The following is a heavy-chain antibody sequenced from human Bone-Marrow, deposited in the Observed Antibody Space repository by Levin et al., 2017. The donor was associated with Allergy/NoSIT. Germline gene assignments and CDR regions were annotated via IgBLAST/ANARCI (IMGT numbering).Heavy chain of an antibody. CDR2: IKEDGSEK. CDR1: GFTFSNSW. J-gene: IGHJ5*02. D-gene: IGHD5-24*01. CDR3: SRDQFRRATIGARWVDP. Sequence: GASVKVSCAASGFTFSNSWMSWVRQTPGKGLEWVANIKEDGSEKYYVDSVKGRFTISRDNAKNSLYVQMNSLRAEDTAVYYCSRDQFRRATIGARWVDPWGQGTLVIVSS. V-gene: IGHV3-7*01.